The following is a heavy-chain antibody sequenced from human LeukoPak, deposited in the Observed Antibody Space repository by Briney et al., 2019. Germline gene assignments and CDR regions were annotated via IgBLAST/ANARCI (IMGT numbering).Heavy chain of an antibody. J-gene: IGHJ4*02. V-gene: IGHV3-53*01. Sequence: GGSLRLSCAASGFTVSSNYMSWVRQAPGKGLEWVSVIYSGGSTYYADSVKGRFTISRDNSKDTVNLQMNSLRPEDTAVYYCARDTPSSGFDYWGQGTQVTVSS. D-gene: IGHD3-10*01. CDR1: GFTVSSNY. CDR2: IYSGGST. CDR3: ARDTPSSGFDY.